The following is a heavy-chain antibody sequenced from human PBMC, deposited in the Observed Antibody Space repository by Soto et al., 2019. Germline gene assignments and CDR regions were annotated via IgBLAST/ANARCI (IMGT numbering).Heavy chain of an antibody. CDR3: ARDRLWDSSGYYYYGMDV. CDR2: INPSGGST. D-gene: IGHD3-22*01. J-gene: IGHJ6*02. Sequence: SLKVACPTSGCTFRIYLIHWVQQPTVQVLEWMGIINPSGGSTSYAQKFQGRVTMTRDTYTSTVYMELSSLRSEDTAVYYCARDRLWDSSGYYYYGMDVWGQGTTVTVSS. V-gene: IGHV1-46*01. CDR1: GCTFRIYL.